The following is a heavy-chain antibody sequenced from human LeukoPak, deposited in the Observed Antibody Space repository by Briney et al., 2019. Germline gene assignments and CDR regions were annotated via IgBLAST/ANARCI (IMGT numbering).Heavy chain of an antibody. D-gene: IGHD1/OR15-1a*01. CDR3: ARDSFLTGTFDS. CDR1: GFTFSSYS. Sequence: GGSLRLSCAASGFTFSSYSMNWVRQAPGKGLEWVSSISSSSSYIYYADSVKGRFTISRDNAKNSLYLQMNSLRDEDTAVYYCARDSFLTGTFDSWGQGTLVTVSS. J-gene: IGHJ4*02. V-gene: IGHV3-21*01. CDR2: ISSSSSYI.